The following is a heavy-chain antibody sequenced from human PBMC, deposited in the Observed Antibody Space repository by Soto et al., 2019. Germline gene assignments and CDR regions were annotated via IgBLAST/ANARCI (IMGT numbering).Heavy chain of an antibody. Sequence: ASVKVSCKASGYTFTGHYIHWVRQAPEQGPEWMGEIGPESGATRYAQKFQGRVTMTRDTSITTVYMELKNLSPDDTAVYYCGRGRSGQIVVFYWGQGTPVAVSS. CDR3: GRGRSGQIVVFY. CDR1: GYTFTGHY. J-gene: IGHJ4*02. D-gene: IGHD1-26*01. CDR2: IGPESGAT. V-gene: IGHV1-2*02.